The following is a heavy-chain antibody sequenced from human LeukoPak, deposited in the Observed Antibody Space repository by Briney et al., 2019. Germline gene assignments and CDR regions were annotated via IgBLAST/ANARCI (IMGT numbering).Heavy chain of an antibody. J-gene: IGHJ5*02. CDR3: ARSHSSGWYNWFDP. D-gene: IGHD6-19*01. Sequence: SETLSLTCAVSGGSISSGGYSWSWIRQPPGKGLEWIGYIYHSGSAYYNPSLKSRVTISVDRSKNQFSLKLGSVTAADTAVYYCARSHSSGWYNWFDPWGQGTLVTVSS. CDR1: GGSISSGGYS. CDR2: IYHSGSA. V-gene: IGHV4-30-2*01.